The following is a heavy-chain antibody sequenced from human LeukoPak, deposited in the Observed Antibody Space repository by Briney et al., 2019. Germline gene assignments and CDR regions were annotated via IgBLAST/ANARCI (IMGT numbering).Heavy chain of an antibody. CDR1: GFTFSSYA. D-gene: IGHD3-10*01. J-gene: IGHJ6*04. CDR2: ISYDGSNK. CDR3: ASSMVRGVTYYYYGMDV. Sequence: GGSLRLSCAASGFTFSSYAMHWVRQAPGKGLEWVAAISYDGSNKYYADSVKGRFTISRDNSKNTLYLQMNSLRAEDTAVYYCASSMVRGVTYYYYGMDVWGKGTTVTVSS. V-gene: IGHV3-30*04.